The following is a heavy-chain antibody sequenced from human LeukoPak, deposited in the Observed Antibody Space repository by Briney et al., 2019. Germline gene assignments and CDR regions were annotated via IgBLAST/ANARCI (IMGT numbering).Heavy chain of an antibody. V-gene: IGHV3-48*01. CDR3: AAFPRSSIRGVTMEPIDY. D-gene: IGHD3-10*01. CDR2: ISSSSSTI. Sequence: GGSLRLSCAASGFTFSSYSMNWVRQAPGKGLEWVSSISSSSSTIYYADSVKGRFTISRDDPKNTLHLQMNSLRVEDTAVYYCAAFPRSSIRGVTMEPIDYWGLGTLVTVSS. J-gene: IGHJ4*02. CDR1: GFTFSSYS.